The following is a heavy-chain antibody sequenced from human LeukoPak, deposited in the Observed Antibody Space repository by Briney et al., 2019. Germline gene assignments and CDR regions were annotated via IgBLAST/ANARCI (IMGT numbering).Heavy chain of an antibody. CDR2: IYYSGST. D-gene: IGHD5-24*01. J-gene: IGHJ4*02. V-gene: IGHV4-39*07. CDR1: GGSISSSSYY. Sequence: SETLSLTCTVSGGSISSSSYYWGWIRQPPGKGLEWIGSIYYSGSTYYNPSLKSRVTISVDTSKNQFSLKLSSVTAADTAVYYCARGVEMATIRTFFDYWGQGTLVTVSS. CDR3: ARGVEMATIRTFFDY.